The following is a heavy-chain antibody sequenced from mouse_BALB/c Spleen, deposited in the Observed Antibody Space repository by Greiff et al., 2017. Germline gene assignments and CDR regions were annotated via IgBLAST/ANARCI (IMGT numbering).Heavy chain of an antibody. V-gene: IGHV1S81*02. Sequence: QVQLQQPGAELVKPGASVKLSCKASGYTFTSYWMHWVKQRPGQGLEWIGEINPSNGRTNYNEKFKSKATLTVDKSSSTAYMQLSSLTSEDSAVYYCAREGYGKGYWGQGTTLTVSS. CDR1: GYTFTSYW. D-gene: IGHD2-10*02. J-gene: IGHJ2*01. CDR3: AREGYGKGY. CDR2: INPSNGRT.